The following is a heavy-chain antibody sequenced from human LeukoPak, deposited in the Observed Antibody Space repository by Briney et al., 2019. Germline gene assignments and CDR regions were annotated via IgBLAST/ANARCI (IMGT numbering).Heavy chain of an antibody. D-gene: IGHD1-26*01. V-gene: IGHV4-39*01. CDR3: ARHGGPNEWELLFDD. Sequence: SETLSLTCTVSGGSISSSSYYWGWIRQPPGKGLEWIGSIYYSGSTYYNPSLKSRVTISVDTSKNQFSLKLSSVTAADTAVYYCARHGGPNEWELLFDDWGQGTLVTVSS. J-gene: IGHJ4*02. CDR2: IYYSGST. CDR1: GGSISSSSYY.